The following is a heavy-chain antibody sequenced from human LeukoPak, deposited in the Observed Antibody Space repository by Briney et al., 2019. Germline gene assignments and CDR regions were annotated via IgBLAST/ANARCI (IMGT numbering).Heavy chain of an antibody. V-gene: IGHV4-39*01. D-gene: IGHD3-3*01. CDR1: GGSISTSYSY. Sequence: SETLSLTCTVSGGSISTSYSYWGWIRRPPGRGLEWVGSIYYTGNTYSNSPLKSRVSMFVDTSKNQFSLILTSVTAADTAVYYCARQTGVGLFILPGGQGTLVTVSS. J-gene: IGHJ4*02. CDR3: ARQTGVGLFILP. CDR2: IYYTGNT.